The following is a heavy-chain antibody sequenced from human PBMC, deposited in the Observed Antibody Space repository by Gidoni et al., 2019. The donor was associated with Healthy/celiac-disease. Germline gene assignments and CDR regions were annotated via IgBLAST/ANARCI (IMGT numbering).Heavy chain of an antibody. CDR1: GGSISTSY. J-gene: IGHJ4*02. CDR2: IYYSGST. V-gene: IGHV4-59*01. CDR3: ARIPYGDYEDFDY. D-gene: IGHD4-17*01. Sequence: QVQLQQSGPGLVKPSETLSLTCTVPGGSISTSYRSWIRQPPGKGLEWIGYIYYSGSTNYNTSLKSRVTISVDTSKNQFSLKLSSVTAADTAVYYCARIPYGDYEDFDYWGQGTLVTVSS.